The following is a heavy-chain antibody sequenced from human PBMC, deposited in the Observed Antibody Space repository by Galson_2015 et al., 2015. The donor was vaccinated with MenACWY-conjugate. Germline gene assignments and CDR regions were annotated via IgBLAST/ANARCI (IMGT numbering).Heavy chain of an antibody. Sequence: LRLSCAASGFTFSSYSMNWVRQAPGKGLEWVSSISSSSSYIYYADSVKGRFTISRDNAKNSLYLQMNSLRAEDTAVYYCARVEQWLPTSGNWYFDLWGRGTLVTVSS. CDR1: GFTFSSYS. CDR3: ARVEQWLPTSGNWYFDL. V-gene: IGHV3-21*01. D-gene: IGHD6-19*01. CDR2: ISSSSSYI. J-gene: IGHJ2*01.